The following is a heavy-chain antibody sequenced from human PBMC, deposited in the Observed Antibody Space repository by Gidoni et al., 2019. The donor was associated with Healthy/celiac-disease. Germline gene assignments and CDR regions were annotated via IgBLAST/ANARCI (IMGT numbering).Heavy chain of an antibody. Sequence: EVQMVESGGGLIQPGGSLRLSCAASGFTVSSNYMSWVRQAPGKGLEWVSVIYSGGSTYYADSVKGRFTISRDNSKNTLYLQMNSLRAEDTAVYYCARESIAAPRHWFDPWGQGTLVTVSS. D-gene: IGHD6-6*01. V-gene: IGHV3-53*01. CDR1: GFTVSSNY. J-gene: IGHJ5*02. CDR2: IYSGGST. CDR3: ARESIAAPRHWFDP.